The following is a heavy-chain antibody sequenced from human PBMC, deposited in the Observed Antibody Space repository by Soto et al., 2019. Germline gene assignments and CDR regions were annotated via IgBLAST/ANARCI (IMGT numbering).Heavy chain of an antibody. CDR1: GLTFRSFA. CDR3: AKNKTLRLENYCFDY. V-gene: IGHV3-23*01. J-gene: IGHJ4*02. Sequence: QVSESGGGLGQPGGSLRLSCTVSGLTFRSFAMSWVRQAPGKGLEWVSTISGSGAGTYYADSVKGRFTISRDNSKNTLYLQMNSLRAEDRAVYYCAKNKTLRLENYCFDYWGQRTLVTVSS. D-gene: IGHD3-16*01. CDR2: ISGSGAGT.